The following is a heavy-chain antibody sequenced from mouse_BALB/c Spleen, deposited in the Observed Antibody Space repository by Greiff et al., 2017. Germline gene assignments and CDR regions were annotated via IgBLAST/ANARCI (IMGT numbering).Heavy chain of an antibody. V-gene: IGHV5-9-4*01. CDR3: ARDYYGSSYGMDY. Sequence: EVQGVESGGGLVKPGGSLKLSCAASGFTFSSYAMSWVRQSPEKRLEWVAEISSGGSYTYYPDTVTGRFTISRDNAKNTLYLEMSSLRSEDTAMYYCARDYYGSSYGMDYWGQGTSVTVSS. CDR1: GFTFSSYA. D-gene: IGHD1-1*01. J-gene: IGHJ4*01. CDR2: ISSGGSYT.